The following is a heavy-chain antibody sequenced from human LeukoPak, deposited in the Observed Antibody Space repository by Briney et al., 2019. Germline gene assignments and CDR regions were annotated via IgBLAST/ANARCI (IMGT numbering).Heavy chain of an antibody. J-gene: IGHJ3*02. CDR2: IYYSGST. CDR3: ARSETYYYDSSGYVPFAFDI. D-gene: IGHD3-22*01. CDR1: GGSVSSGSYY. Sequence: SETLSLTCTVSGGSVSSGSYYWSWIRQPPGKGLEWIGYIYYSGSTNYNPSHKSRVTISVDTSKNQFSLKLSSVTAADTAVYYCARSETYYYDSSGYVPFAFDIWGQGTMVTVSS. V-gene: IGHV4-61*01.